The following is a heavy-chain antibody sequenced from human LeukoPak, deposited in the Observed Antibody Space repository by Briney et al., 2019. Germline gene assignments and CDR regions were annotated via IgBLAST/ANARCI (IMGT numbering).Heavy chain of an antibody. V-gene: IGHV4-30-2*01. J-gene: IGHJ4*02. Sequence: SETLSLTCAVSGGSISSGDYSWSWIRQPPGKGLEWIGYIYHSGSTYYNPSLKSRVTISVDRSKNQFSLKLSSVTAADTAVYYCARGADSSGYYDYWGQGTLVTVSS. D-gene: IGHD3-22*01. CDR3: ARGADSSGYYDY. CDR2: IYHSGST. CDR1: GGSISSGDYS.